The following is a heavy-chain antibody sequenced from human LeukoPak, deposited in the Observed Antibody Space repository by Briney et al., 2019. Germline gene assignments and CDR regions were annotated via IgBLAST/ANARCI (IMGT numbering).Heavy chain of an antibody. D-gene: IGHD3-10*01. CDR2: IYYSGST. CDR3: ARDRSLYGSGSKWFDP. J-gene: IGHJ5*02. CDR1: GGSISSYY. V-gene: IGHV4-59*01. Sequence: KPSETLSLTCTVSGGSISSYYWSWIRQPPGRGLEWIGYIYYSGSTNYNPSLKSRVTISVDTSKNQFSLKLSSVTAADTAVYYCARDRSLYGSGSKWFDPWGQGTLVTVSS.